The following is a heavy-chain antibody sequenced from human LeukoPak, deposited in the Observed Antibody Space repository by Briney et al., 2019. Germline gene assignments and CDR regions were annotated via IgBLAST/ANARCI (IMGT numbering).Heavy chain of an antibody. CDR2: IYSGGVT. CDR3: ARDLTGTTYAFVI. D-gene: IGHD1-7*01. Sequence: PGGSLRLSCAASGFTVSSNYMSWVRQAPGKGLEWVSLIYSGGVTYYADSMKGRFTISRDNSKNTLYLQMNSLRAEDTAVYYCARDLTGTTYAFVIWGQGTMVTVSS. CDR1: GFTVSSNY. V-gene: IGHV3-66*01. J-gene: IGHJ3*02.